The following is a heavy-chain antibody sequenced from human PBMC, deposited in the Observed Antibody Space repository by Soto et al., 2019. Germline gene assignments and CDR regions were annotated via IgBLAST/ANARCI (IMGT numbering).Heavy chain of an antibody. V-gene: IGHV4-59*08. CDR3: ARQGVRFLDYQFDP. D-gene: IGHD3-3*01. J-gene: IGHJ5*02. Sequence: SETLSLTCTVSGGSISSYYWSWIRQPPGKGLEWIGYIYYSGSTNYNPSLKSRVTISVDTSKNQFSLKLSSVTAADTAVYYCARQGVRFLDYQFDPWGQGTLVTVSS. CDR2: IYYSGST. CDR1: GGSISSYY.